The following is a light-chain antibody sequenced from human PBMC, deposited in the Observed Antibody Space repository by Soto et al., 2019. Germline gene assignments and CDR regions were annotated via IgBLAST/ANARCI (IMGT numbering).Light chain of an antibody. Sequence: SLLNQPASLSGSPGQSITISCPGTSSDVGSYNLVSWYQQHPGKAPKLMIYEVSKRPSGVSNRFSGSKSGNTASLTISGLQAEDEADYYCCSYAGSSTSLYVFGTGTKVTVL. CDR3: CSYAGSSTSLYV. CDR2: EVS. CDR1: SSDVGSYNL. J-gene: IGLJ1*01. V-gene: IGLV2-23*02.